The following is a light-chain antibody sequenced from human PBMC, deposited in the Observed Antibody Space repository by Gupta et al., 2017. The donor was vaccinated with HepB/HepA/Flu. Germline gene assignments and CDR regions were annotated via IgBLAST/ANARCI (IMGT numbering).Light chain of an antibody. CDR2: RDN. J-gene: IGLJ3*02. V-gene: IGLV3-1*01. Sequence: SFELIQPPSVSVSPGQTATIPCSGEKLGDKYISWYQQKPCQSPLLVIVRDNRRPSGIPERFSGSNSGSTATLTISGTQSMDEGDYYCLAWDSNTGVFGAGTKLTVL. CDR1: KLGDKY. CDR3: LAWDSNTGV.